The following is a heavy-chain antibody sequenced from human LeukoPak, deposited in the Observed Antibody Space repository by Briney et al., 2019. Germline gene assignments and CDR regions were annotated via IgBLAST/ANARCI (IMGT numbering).Heavy chain of an antibody. J-gene: IGHJ5*02. V-gene: IGHV1-8*01. Sequence: ASVKVSCKASGYTFTSYDINWVRQATGQGLEWMGWMNPNSGNTGYAQKFQGRVTMTRNTSISTAYVELSSLRSEDTAVYYCARGKPTYYYDSSGYYYWLRFDPWGQGTLVTVSS. D-gene: IGHD3-22*01. CDR3: ARGKPTYYYDSSGYYYWLRFDP. CDR1: GYTFTSYD. CDR2: MNPNSGNT.